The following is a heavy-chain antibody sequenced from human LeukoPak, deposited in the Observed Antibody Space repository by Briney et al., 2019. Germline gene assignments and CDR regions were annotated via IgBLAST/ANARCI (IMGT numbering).Heavy chain of an antibody. D-gene: IGHD5-12*01. CDR1: GHTFTSYG. Sequence: ASVKVSCKASGHTFTSYGISWVRQAPGQGLEWMGWISAYNGNTNYAQKLQGRVTMTTDTSTSTAYMELRSLRSDDTAVYYCARVVSGYDEFYYYYYYMDVWGKGTTVTISS. CDR3: ARVVSGYDEFYYYYYYMDV. J-gene: IGHJ6*03. CDR2: ISAYNGNT. V-gene: IGHV1-18*01.